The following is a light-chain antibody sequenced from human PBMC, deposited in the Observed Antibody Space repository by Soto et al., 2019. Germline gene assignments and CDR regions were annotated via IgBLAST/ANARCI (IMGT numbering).Light chain of an antibody. CDR3: QHSHRMRWT. Sequence: DIQMSQSPSSLSASVGDRVSITCRASQSISDFLNWYQQKPGKAPKLLIYAASVLQSGVPSRFSGGGCRKDFTLTISILQPEDSATYYWQHSHRMRWTFGQGTKVEIK. CDR1: QSISDF. V-gene: IGKV1-39*01. J-gene: IGKJ1*01. CDR2: AAS.